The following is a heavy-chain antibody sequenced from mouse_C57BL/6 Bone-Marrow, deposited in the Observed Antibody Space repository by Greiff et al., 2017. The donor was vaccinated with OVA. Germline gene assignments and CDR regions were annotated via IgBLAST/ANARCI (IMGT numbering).Heavy chain of an antibody. D-gene: IGHD2-4*01. Sequence: QVQLQQPGAELVRPGSSVKLSCKASGYTFTSYWMHWVKQRPIQGLEWIGNIDPSDSETHYNQKFKDKATLTVDKSSSTAYMQLSSLTSEDSAVYYCATGDYDEGAYWGQGTLVTVSA. J-gene: IGHJ3*01. CDR2: IDPSDSET. V-gene: IGHV1-52*01. CDR1: GYTFTSYW. CDR3: ATGDYDEGAY.